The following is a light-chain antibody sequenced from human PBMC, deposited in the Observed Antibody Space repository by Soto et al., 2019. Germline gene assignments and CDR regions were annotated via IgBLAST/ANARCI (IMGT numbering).Light chain of an antibody. CDR2: SNT. J-gene: IGLJ1*01. Sequence: QSVLTQPPSASGTPGQRVTISCSGSSSSIGSTAVSWYQQLPGTSRKLLIYSNTQRPSGVPDRFSGSKSGTSASLAISGLQSEDEADYYCAAWDDGLNGYVFGTGTKLTVL. CDR3: AAWDDGLNGYV. CDR1: SSSIGSTA. V-gene: IGLV1-44*01.